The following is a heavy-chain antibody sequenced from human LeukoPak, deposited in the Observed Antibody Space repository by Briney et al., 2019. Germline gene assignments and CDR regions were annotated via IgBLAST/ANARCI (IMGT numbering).Heavy chain of an antibody. CDR1: GGSISSSSSY. CDR3: AKEDGQYYYDSSPIEYFQH. Sequence: SETLSLTCTVSGGSISSSSSYWGWIRQSPGKGLEWIGNIYYVGSTYYNPSLKSRVTISIDTSKNQFSLKLSSVTAADTAVYYCAKEDGQYYYDSSPIEYFQHWGQGTLVTVSS. D-gene: IGHD3-22*01. J-gene: IGHJ1*01. V-gene: IGHV4-39*07. CDR2: IYYVGST.